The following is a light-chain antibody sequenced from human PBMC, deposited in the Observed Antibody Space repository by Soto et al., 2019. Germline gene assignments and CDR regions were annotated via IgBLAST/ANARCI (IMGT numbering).Light chain of an antibody. Sequence: EIVLTKSPGNLSLSPGEGATLSCRASQSVSSNYLAWYQQKPGQAPRLLIYGASTRATGIPDRFSGTVSGTDFTLTINRLETEDFAVYYCQQYGSSPRTFGQGTKVDIK. V-gene: IGKV3-20*01. J-gene: IGKJ1*01. CDR3: QQYGSSPRT. CDR2: GAS. CDR1: QSVSSNY.